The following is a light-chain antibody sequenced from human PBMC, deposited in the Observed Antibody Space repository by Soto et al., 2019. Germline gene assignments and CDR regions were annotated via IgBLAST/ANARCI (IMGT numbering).Light chain of an antibody. V-gene: IGLV2-8*01. Sequence: QSVLAQPSSVSGSPGQSITISCTGTSTDVGGYNYVSWYQHHPGKGPKLIIYELAKRPAGVPDRFSGSKSGNTASLTVSGLQAEDEADYFCSSDAGDHNYVFGTGTKVTVL. CDR3: SSDAGDHNYV. J-gene: IGLJ1*01. CDR2: ELA. CDR1: STDVGGYNY.